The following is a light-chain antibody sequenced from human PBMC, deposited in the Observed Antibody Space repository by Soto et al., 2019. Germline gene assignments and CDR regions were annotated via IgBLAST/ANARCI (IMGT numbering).Light chain of an antibody. CDR3: QQYGSSPTT. CDR2: GAS. V-gene: IGKV3-20*01. J-gene: IGKJ1*01. CDR1: HSVSSSY. Sequence: IVCTPFTGTLSLSHGERATLSCRASHSVSSSYLAWYQQKPGQAPRLLIYGASSRATGIPDRFSGSGSGTDFTLTISRLEPEDFAVYYCQQYGSSPTTFGQGTNVDIK.